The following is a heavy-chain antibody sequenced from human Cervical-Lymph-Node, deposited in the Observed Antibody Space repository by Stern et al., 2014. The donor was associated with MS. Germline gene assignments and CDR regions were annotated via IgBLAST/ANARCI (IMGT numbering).Heavy chain of an antibody. V-gene: IGHV1-18*01. Sequence: VQLLESGAEVKKPGSSVKVSCKASGYTFNSYFINWVRQAPGQRLEWMGRISAHSGNTNYAQKFQGRVTMTTDTSTSTAYLELRSLRSDDTAVYYCARAVDLADYWGQGTLVTVSS. J-gene: IGHJ4*02. D-gene: IGHD5-12*01. CDR3: ARAVDLADY. CDR1: GYTFNSYF. CDR2: ISAHSGNT.